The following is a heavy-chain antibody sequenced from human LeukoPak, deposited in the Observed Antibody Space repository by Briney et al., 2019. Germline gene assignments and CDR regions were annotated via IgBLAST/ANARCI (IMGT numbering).Heavy chain of an antibody. V-gene: IGHV3-30*07. CDR3: AKDSAIFGVFDC. J-gene: IGHJ4*02. D-gene: IGHD3-3*01. Sequence: GGSLRLSCAASGFTFSTYAMHWVRQAPGKGLEWVSVISYDGSNKYYADSVKGRFTISRDNSKNTLYLQMNSLRAEDTAVYYCAKDSAIFGVFDCWGQGTLVTVSS. CDR1: GFTFSTYA. CDR2: ISYDGSNK.